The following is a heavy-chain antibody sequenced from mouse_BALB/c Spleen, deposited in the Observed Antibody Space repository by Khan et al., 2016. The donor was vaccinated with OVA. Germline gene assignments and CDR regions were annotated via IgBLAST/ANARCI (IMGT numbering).Heavy chain of an antibody. V-gene: IGHV1S136*01. J-gene: IGHJ3*01. D-gene: IGHD1-1*01. CDR2: IYPFNDDT. CDR1: GYTFTSYV. CDR3: ATVGNYYVSFAY. Sequence: EVQLQQSGPELVKPGASVKMSCKASGYTFTSYVIHWVKQKPGLGLEWIGYIYPFNDDTKYNEKFKGKATLTSDKSSSTAYMELSSLTSEDSAVYYWATVGNYYVSFAYWGQGTLVTVSA.